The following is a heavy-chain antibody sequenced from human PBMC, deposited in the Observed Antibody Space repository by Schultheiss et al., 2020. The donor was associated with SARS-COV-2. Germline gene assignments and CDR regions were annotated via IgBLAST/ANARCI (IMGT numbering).Heavy chain of an antibody. J-gene: IGHJ3*02. CDR2: ISGSVSST. Sequence: GGSLRLSCAASGFTFSSSAMSWVRQAPGKGLEWISTISGSVSSTYYADSVKGRFTISRDNSKNTLYLQMNSLRSEDTAVYYCAKDGGAVFGVVVNAFDIWGQGTMVTVSS. CDR3: AKDGGAVFGVVVNAFDI. D-gene: IGHD3-3*01. CDR1: GFTFSSSA. V-gene: IGHV3-23*01.